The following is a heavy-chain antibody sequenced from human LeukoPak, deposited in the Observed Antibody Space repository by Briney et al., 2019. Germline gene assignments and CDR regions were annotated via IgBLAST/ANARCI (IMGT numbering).Heavy chain of an antibody. CDR2: IYHSGST. V-gene: IGHV4-38-2*02. CDR1: GYSISSGYY. D-gene: IGHD3-9*01. J-gene: IGHJ2*01. Sequence: SETLSLTCTVSGYSISSGYYWGWIRQPPGKGLEWIGSIYHSGSTNYNPSLKSRVTISVDTSKNQFSLKLSSVTAADTAVYYCARWYYDILTGYRYFDLWGRGTLVTVSS. CDR3: ARWYYDILTGYRYFDL.